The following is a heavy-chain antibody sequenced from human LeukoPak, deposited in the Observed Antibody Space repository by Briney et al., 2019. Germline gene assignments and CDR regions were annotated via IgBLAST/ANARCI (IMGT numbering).Heavy chain of an antibody. CDR3: ARVVGDTDKNGYYSEYFHY. J-gene: IGHJ1*01. Sequence: KSSETLSLTCTVSGGSISGSSHYWGWIRQPPGKGLEWIGSIFHSGRTYYDPSLKSRVTISVDTSKNQFSLKLTSVTATDTAAYFCARVVGDTDKNGYYSEYFHYWGQGTLVTV. CDR1: GGSISGSSHY. V-gene: IGHV4-39*02. CDR2: IFHSGRT. D-gene: IGHD3-3*01.